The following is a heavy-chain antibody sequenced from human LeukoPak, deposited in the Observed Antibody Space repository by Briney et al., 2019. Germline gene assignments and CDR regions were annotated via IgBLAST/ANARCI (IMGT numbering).Heavy chain of an antibody. D-gene: IGHD3-22*01. J-gene: IGHJ4*02. CDR1: GFTFSSYA. CDR2: ISGRGGST. Sequence: GGSLRLSCAASGFTFSSYAMSWVRQAPGKGLEWVSAISGRGGSTYYADSVKGRFTISRDNSKNTLYLQMNSLRAEDTAVYYCAKDTYYYDSSGYRHFDYWGQGTLVTVSS. CDR3: AKDTYYYDSSGYRHFDY. V-gene: IGHV3-23*01.